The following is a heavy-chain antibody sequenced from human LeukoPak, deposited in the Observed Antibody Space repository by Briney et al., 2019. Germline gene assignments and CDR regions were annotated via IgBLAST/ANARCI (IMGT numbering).Heavy chain of an antibody. D-gene: IGHD3-10*01. V-gene: IGHV3-7*02. CDR1: GFTFSRYW. J-gene: IGHJ4*02. Sequence: GGSLRLSCAASGFTFSRYWMSWVRQAPGKGPEWVANIKEDGIVKYYVESVKGRFTISRDNAKNSLYLQMNSLRAEDTAVYYCATSITMFDYWGQGTLVTVSS. CDR3: ATSITMFDY. CDR2: IKEDGIVK.